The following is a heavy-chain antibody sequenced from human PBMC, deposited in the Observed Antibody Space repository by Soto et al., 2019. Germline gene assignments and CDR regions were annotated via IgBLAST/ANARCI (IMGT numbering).Heavy chain of an antibody. Sequence: QVQLQESGPGLVKPSQTLSLTSTVSGGSISSGGYYWSWIRQHPGKGLEWIGYIYYSGSTYYNPSLKGRVTISVDTSKNQFSLKLSSVTAADTAVYYCAREDTMVRGVGWFDPWGQGTLVTVSS. D-gene: IGHD3-10*01. J-gene: IGHJ5*02. CDR1: GGSISSGGYY. CDR2: IYYSGST. V-gene: IGHV4-31*03. CDR3: AREDTMVRGVGWFDP.